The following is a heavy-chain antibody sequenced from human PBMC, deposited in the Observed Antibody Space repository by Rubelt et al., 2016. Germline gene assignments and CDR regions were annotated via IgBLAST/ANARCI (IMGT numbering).Heavy chain of an antibody. V-gene: IGHV4-38-2*02. J-gene: IGHJ1*01. CDR1: GYSTSSGYY. Sequence: QVQLQESGPGLVKPSETLSLTCSVSGYSTSSGYYWGWIRQPPGMGLEWIGSIYHSGSTFYNPSLKSRFTISVDTSKNQFSLKLGSVTAADTDVYDCARDQVYNSSCERWHDHWGQGNLVTVSS. D-gene: IGHD6-6*01. CDR3: ARDQVYNSSCERWHDH. CDR2: IYHSGST.